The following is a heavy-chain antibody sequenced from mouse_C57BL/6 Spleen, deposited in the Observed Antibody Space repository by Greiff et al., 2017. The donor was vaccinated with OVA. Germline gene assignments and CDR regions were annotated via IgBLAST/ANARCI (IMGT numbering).Heavy chain of an antibody. V-gene: IGHV1-80*01. CDR3: ARIYDGYLRAMDY. CDR1: GYAFSSYW. Sequence: VQLQQSGAELVKPGASVKLSCKASGYAFSSYWMTWVKQRPGKGLEWIGQIYPGDGDTNYNGKFKGKATLTADKSSSTAYMQLSSLTSEDSAVYFCARIYDGYLRAMDYWGQGTSVTVSS. CDR2: IYPGDGDT. J-gene: IGHJ4*01. D-gene: IGHD2-3*01.